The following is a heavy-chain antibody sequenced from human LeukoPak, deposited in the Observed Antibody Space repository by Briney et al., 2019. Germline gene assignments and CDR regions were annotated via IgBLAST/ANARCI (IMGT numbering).Heavy chain of an antibody. V-gene: IGHV4-59*11. CDR3: ARRGIDAFDI. CDR2: IYYTGTR. J-gene: IGHJ3*02. CDR1: GGSISSHY. Sequence: TSETLSLTCTVSGGSISSHYWSWIRQPPGKGLEWIAYIYYTGTRNYNPSLKSRVTISVDTSKNQISLRLSSVTAADTAVYYCARRGIDAFDIWGQGTLVTVSS.